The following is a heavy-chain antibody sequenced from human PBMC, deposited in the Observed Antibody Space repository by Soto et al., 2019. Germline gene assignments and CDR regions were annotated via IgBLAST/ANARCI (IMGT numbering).Heavy chain of an antibody. CDR1: GFTFDDYA. CDR2: ISWNSGSI. D-gene: IGHD6-13*01. CDR3: AKDIEDGGSSRWFYYYGMDV. J-gene: IGHJ6*02. V-gene: IGHV3-9*01. Sequence: PGGSLRLSCAASGFTFDDYAMHWVRQAPGKGLEWVSGISWNSGSIGYADSVKGRFTISRDNAKNSLYLQMNSLRAEDTALYYCAKDIEDGGSSRWFYYYGMDVWGQGTKGTVSS.